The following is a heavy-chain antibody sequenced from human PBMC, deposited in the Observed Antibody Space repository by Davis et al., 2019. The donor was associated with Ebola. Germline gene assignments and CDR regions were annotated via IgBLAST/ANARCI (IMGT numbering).Heavy chain of an antibody. J-gene: IGHJ4*02. D-gene: IGHD6-13*01. V-gene: IGHV4-34*01. CDR3: ARAMAAAGTTYPYYFDS. Sequence: PSETLSLTCAVYTGSFSGYYWSWIRQPPGKGLEWIGEINHSGSTNYNPSLKSRVTFSVDTSKNQFSLKLSSVNAADTAVYYCARAMAAAGTTYPYYFDSWGQGTLVTVSS. CDR2: INHSGST. CDR1: TGSFSGYY.